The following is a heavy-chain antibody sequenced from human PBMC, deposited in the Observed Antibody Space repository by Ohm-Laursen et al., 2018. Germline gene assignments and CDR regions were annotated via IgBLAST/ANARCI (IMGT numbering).Heavy chain of an antibody. CDR2: IYYSGST. CDR3: VRHAAYCGGDCYSRWFDP. Sequence: SVTLSLTCTVSGGSISSSSYYWGWIRQPPGKGLELIGSIYYSGSTYNNPPLKSRVTMYTDTSKNQYSLKLSSVTAADTAVYYCVRHAAYCGGDCYSRWFDPWGQGTLVTVSS. J-gene: IGHJ5*02. D-gene: IGHD2-21*02. V-gene: IGHV4-39*01. CDR1: GGSISSSSYY.